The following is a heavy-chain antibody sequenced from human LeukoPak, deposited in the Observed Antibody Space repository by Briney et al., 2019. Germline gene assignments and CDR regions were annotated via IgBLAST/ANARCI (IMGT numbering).Heavy chain of an antibody. V-gene: IGHV1-2*02. Sequence: GASVKVSCKASGYTFTGYYMHWVRQAPGQGLEWMGWINPNSGGTNYAQKFQGRVTMTRDTSISTAYMELSRLRSDDTAVYYCARESRFLEWLSKTEYFQHWGQGTLVTVSS. D-gene: IGHD3-3*01. CDR1: GYTFTGYY. CDR2: INPNSGGT. J-gene: IGHJ1*01. CDR3: ARESRFLEWLSKTEYFQH.